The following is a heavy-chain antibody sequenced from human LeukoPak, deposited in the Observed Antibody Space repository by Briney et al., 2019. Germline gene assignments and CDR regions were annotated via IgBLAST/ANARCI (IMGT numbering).Heavy chain of an antibody. J-gene: IGHJ6*03. V-gene: IGHV4-34*01. CDR1: GGSFSGYD. CDR3: ARRFPRYYYGSGSYSDHYYYYYMDV. D-gene: IGHD3-10*01. Sequence: KPSETLSLTCAVYGGSFSGYDWSWIRQPPGKGLEGIGEINHSGSTNYNPSLKSRVTISVDTSKTQFSLKLSSVTAADTAVYYCARRFPRYYYGSGSYSDHYYYYYMDVWGKGTTVTVSS. CDR2: INHSGST.